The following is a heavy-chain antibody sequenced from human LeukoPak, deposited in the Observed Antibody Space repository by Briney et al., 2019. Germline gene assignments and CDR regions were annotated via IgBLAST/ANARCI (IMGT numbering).Heavy chain of an antibody. V-gene: IGHV4-59*01. CDR1: GGSMSTYY. D-gene: IGHD3-10*01. J-gene: IGHJ4*02. Sequence: PETLSLTCTVSGGSMSTYYWSWIRQSPGEGLEWIGYIYYSGSTSYNPSLKSRLTISIDTSKTQFYLKLSSVTAADTAVYYCARVVYSGSWGYFDYWGQGILVTVSS. CDR3: ARVVYSGSWGYFDY. CDR2: IYYSGST.